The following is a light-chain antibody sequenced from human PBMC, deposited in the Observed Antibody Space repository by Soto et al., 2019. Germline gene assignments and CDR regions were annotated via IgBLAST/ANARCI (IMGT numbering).Light chain of an antibody. CDR3: FSSTGSRTWV. J-gene: IGLJ3*02. V-gene: IGLV2-23*01. Sequence: QSVLTQPPSVSTAPGQKVTISCSGSTSNVGSNFVSWYQHHPAKAPKLMIYAGTKRPSGVSSRFSGSKSGNTASLTISGLQAEDEADYYCFSSTGSRTWVFGGGTKVTVL. CDR1: TSNVGSNF. CDR2: AGT.